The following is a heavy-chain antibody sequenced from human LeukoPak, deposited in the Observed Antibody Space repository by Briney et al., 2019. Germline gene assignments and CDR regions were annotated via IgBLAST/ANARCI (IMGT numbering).Heavy chain of an antibody. J-gene: IGHJ5*02. V-gene: IGHV4-39*02. CDR1: GGSISRSSDY. D-gene: IGHD2-15*01. Sequence: PSETLSLTCTVSGGSISRSSDYWCWIRQPPGKGLEWIGSIYYSGSTYYNPSLKSRVTISVDTSKNQFSLKLSSVTAADTAVYYCARDLIPWVVVVAATVNWFDPWGQGTLVTVSS. CDR2: IYYSGST. CDR3: ARDLIPWVVVVAATVNWFDP.